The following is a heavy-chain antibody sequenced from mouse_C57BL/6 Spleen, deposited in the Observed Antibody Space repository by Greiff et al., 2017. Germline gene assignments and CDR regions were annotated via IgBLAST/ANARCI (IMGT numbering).Heavy chain of an antibody. CDR3: ARGDYGSSYGFAY. CDR2: IYPGSGNT. Sequence: QVQLKESGAELVRPGASVKLSCKASGYTFTDYYINWVKQRPGQGLEWIARIYPGSGNTYYNEKFKGKATLTAEKSSSTAYMQLSSLTSEDSAVYFCARGDYGSSYGFAYWGQGTLVTVSA. V-gene: IGHV1-76*01. CDR1: GYTFTDYY. D-gene: IGHD1-1*01. J-gene: IGHJ3*01.